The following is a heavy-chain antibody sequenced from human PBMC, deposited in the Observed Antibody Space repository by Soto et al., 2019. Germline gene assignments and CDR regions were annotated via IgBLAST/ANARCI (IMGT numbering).Heavy chain of an antibody. CDR1: GYTFTGYY. D-gene: IGHD2-15*01. V-gene: IGHV1-2*04. CDR3: ARKSGGYCSGGSCRRRQPYYYYMDV. J-gene: IGHJ6*03. Sequence: ASVKVSCKASGYTFTGYYMHWVRQAPGQGIKRKGWIHPISGGTNYAQKFQGWVTMTRDTSISTAYMELSRLRSDDTAVYYCARKSGGYCSGGSCRRRQPYYYYMDVWGKGTTVTVSS. CDR2: IHPISGGT.